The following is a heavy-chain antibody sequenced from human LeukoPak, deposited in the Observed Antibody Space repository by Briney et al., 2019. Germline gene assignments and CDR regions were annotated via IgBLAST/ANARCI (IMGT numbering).Heavy chain of an antibody. CDR2: TYYRSKWYN. J-gene: IGHJ4*02. Sequence: SRTLSLTCAISGDSVSSNSAAWNWIRQSPSRGLEWLGRTYYRSKWYNDYAVSVKSRITINPDTSRNQFSLQLNSVTPEDTAVYYCARYYYDSRGYYYYYFDYWGQGTLVTVSS. CDR1: GDSVSSNSAA. D-gene: IGHD3-22*01. CDR3: ARYYYDSRGYYYYYFDY. V-gene: IGHV6-1*01.